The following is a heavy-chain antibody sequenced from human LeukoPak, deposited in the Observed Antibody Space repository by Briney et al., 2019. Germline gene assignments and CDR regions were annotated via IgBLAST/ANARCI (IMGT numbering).Heavy chain of an antibody. D-gene: IGHD5-24*01. CDR2: ISGSGGST. CDR1: GFSFSTYA. J-gene: IGHJ4*02. Sequence: PGGSLRLSCAASGFSFSTYAMTWVRQAPGKGLEWVSVISGSGGSTYYADSVKGRFTISRDNAKTSLYLQMNSLRAEDTAVYYCARDTTLNDYWGQGTLVTVSS. CDR3: ARDTTLNDY. V-gene: IGHV3-23*01.